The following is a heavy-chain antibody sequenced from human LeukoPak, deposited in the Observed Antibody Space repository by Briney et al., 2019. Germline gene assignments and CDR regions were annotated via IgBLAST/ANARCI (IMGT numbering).Heavy chain of an antibody. Sequence: GESLKISRKGSGYSFTTYWIGWVRQMPGKGLEWMGVIYPGDSDTRYSPSFQGQVTISADKSTSTAYLQWSSLKASDTAMYYCARPPTTMTKLAFDIWGQGTMVTVSS. V-gene: IGHV5-51*01. CDR3: ARPPTTMTKLAFDI. J-gene: IGHJ3*02. D-gene: IGHD4-17*01. CDR1: GYSFTTYW. CDR2: IYPGDSDT.